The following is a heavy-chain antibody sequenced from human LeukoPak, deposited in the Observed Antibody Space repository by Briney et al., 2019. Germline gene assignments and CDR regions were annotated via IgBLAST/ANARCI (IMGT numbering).Heavy chain of an antibody. D-gene: IGHD3-10*01. CDR2: IYTSGST. CDR1: GGSISSGSYY. CDR3: ARVLWFGELLKGYYYYYYMDV. Sequence: SQILSLTCTVSGGSISSGSYYWSWIRQPAGKGLEWIGRIYTSGSTNYNPSLKSRVTISVDTSKNQFSLKLSSVTAADTAVYYCARVLWFGELLKGYYYYYYMDVWGKGTTVTVSS. J-gene: IGHJ6*03. V-gene: IGHV4-61*02.